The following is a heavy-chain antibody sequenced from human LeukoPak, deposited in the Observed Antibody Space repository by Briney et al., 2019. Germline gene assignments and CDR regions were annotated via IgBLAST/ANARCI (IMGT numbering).Heavy chain of an antibody. V-gene: IGHV3-48*02. Sequence: GGSLRLSCAASGFTFSSYSMNWVRQAPGKGLEWVSYISSSSSTIYYADSVKGRFTISRDNAKNSLYLQMNSLRDEDTAVYYCAKYPLLLWFGELSPSPNDYWGQGTLVTVSS. D-gene: IGHD3-10*01. CDR3: AKYPLLLWFGELSPSPNDY. CDR1: GFTFSSYS. CDR2: ISSSSSTI. J-gene: IGHJ4*02.